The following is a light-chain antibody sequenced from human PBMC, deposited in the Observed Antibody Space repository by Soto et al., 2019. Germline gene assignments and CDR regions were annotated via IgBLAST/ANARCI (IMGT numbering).Light chain of an antibody. CDR2: DAS. CDR1: QSVSSY. Sequence: EIVLTQSPATLSLSPGERAALSCRASQSVSSYLAWYQQKPGQAPRLLIYDASNRATGIPARFSGSGSGTDFTLTNSSLEPEAFAVYYCHQRSNWPPTFGGGTKVEIK. CDR3: HQRSNWPPT. J-gene: IGKJ4*01. V-gene: IGKV3-11*01.